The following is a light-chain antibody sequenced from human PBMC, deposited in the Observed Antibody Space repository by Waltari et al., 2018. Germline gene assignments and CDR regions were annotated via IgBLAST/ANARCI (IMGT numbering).Light chain of an antibody. J-gene: IGLJ3*02. CDR2: TDN. CDR3: AAWDDSLTGRV. V-gene: IGLV1-47*01. Sequence: QSVLTQPPSASGTPGQRVTISCSGSSSNLGSNYVSWYQQLPGTAPKLLTHTDNQRPSGVPDRFSASKSGASASLAISGLRSDDEADYYCAAWDDSLTGRVFGGGTKLTVL. CDR1: SSNLGSNY.